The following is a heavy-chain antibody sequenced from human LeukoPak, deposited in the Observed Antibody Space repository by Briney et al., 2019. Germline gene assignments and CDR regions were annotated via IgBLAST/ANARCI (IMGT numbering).Heavy chain of an antibody. CDR3: AKGAAGLYYYYYYGMDV. CDR1: GFTFSSYG. Sequence: GGSLRLSCAASGFTFSSYGMHWVRQAPGKGLEWVAVISYDGSNKYYADSVKGRFTISGDNSKNTLYLQMNSLRAEDTAVYYCAKGAAGLYYYYYYGMDVWGQGTTVTVSS. J-gene: IGHJ6*02. D-gene: IGHD6-13*01. CDR2: ISYDGSNK. V-gene: IGHV3-30*18.